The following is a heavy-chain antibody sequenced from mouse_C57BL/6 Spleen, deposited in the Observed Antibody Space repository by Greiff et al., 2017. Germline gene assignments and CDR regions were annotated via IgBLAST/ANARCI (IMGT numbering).Heavy chain of an antibody. J-gene: IGHJ2*01. CDR3: ARSGVVTTEGDY. V-gene: IGHV1-7*01. CDR1: GYTFTRYS. D-gene: IGHD2-2*01. Sequence: QVQLPPSGAELATPGASVKLSCPASGYTFTRYSMHWVEQRPGQGLEWIGYITPSSGYTKYNQKFKYKATLTADKSSSTAYMQLSSLTYEDAAVYYCARSGVVTTEGDYWGQGTTLTVSS. CDR2: ITPSSGYT.